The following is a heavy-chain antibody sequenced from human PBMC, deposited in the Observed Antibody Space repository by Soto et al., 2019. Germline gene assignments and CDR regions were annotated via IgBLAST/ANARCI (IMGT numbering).Heavy chain of an antibody. D-gene: IGHD6-19*01. V-gene: IGHV4-30-2*01. J-gene: IGHJ4*02. CDR1: GGSISSGGYS. Sequence: QLQLQESGSGLVKPSQTLSLTCAVSGGSISSGGYSWSWIRQPPGKGLEYIGYIYHSGSTYYNPSLKSRVTISVDRSKHQCSLKLSSVTAADTAVYYCARVRSGWGSDYWGQGTLVTVSS. CDR3: ARVRSGWGSDY. CDR2: IYHSGST.